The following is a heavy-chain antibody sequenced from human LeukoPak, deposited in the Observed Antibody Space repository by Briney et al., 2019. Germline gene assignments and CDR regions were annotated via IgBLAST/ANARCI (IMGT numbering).Heavy chain of an antibody. J-gene: IGHJ4*02. D-gene: IGHD3-10*01. CDR1: GGSISSSSYY. CDR3: ARQYWRFGTNYFDY. Sequence: SETLSLTCTVSGGSISSSSYYWGWIRQPPGKGLEWIGIIYYSGSTYSNPSLKSRVTISVDTSKNQFSLKLSSATAADTAVYYCARQYWRFGTNYFDYWGPGTLVTVSS. V-gene: IGHV4-39*01. CDR2: IYYSGST.